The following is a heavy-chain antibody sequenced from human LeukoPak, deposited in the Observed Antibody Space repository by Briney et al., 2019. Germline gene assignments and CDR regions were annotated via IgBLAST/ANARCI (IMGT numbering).Heavy chain of an antibody. CDR2: IYYGATT. V-gene: IGHV4-39*01. D-gene: IGHD2-21*01. CDR3: ARRGLVVVPL. Sequence: SETLSLTCTVSGGSVSSSDSYWVWVRQPPGKGLEWIGSIYYGATTYYNPSLRSRVTISADTSKNQFSLEVTSVTAADTAVYYCARRGLVVVPLWGQGTLVTVSA. CDR1: GGSVSSSDSY. J-gene: IGHJ4*02.